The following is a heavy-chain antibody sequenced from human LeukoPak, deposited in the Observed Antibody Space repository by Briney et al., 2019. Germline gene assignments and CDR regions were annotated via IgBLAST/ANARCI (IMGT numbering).Heavy chain of an antibody. V-gene: IGHV4-4*02. CDR1: GDDISSSNW. Sequence: SETLSLTCSVSGDDISSSNWWTWVRPPPQKGLEWIGEVYHSGSTNYNPSLKNRIYMSVDKSQNRFSLRLTSVTAADTAVYFCARVSGSGLYFKSFDPWGQGTLVIVSS. J-gene: IGHJ5*01. D-gene: IGHD3-10*01. CDR2: VYHSGST. CDR3: ARVSGSGLYFKSFDP.